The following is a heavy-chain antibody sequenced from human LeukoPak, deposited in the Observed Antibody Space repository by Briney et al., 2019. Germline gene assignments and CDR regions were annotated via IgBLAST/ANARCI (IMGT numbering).Heavy chain of an antibody. J-gene: IGHJ4*02. D-gene: IGHD3-3*01. CDR3: ARGLEWLSQAAVY. CDR1: GFTFSSYG. V-gene: IGHV3-23*01. CDR2: ISGSGGST. Sequence: PGGSLRLSCAASGFTFSSYGMSWVRQAPGKGLEWVSAISGSGGSTYYADSVKGRFTISRDNAKNSLYLQMDSLRAEDTAVYYCARGLEWLSQAAVYWGQGTLVTVSS.